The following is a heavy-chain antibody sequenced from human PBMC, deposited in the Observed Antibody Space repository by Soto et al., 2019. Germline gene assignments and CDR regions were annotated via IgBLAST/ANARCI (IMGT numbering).Heavy chain of an antibody. D-gene: IGHD6-6*01. J-gene: IGHJ4*02. Sequence: EVQLLESGGGLVQPGGSLRLSCAASGFSFSSYTMHWVRQPPGKGLEWVSAIVGSGGSTKYADSVRGRFTISRDTSKSTLYLQMKSLRAVDTAVYYCAKDVWFGSASDFDYWGQGPLVTVSS. V-gene: IGHV3-23*01. CDR3: AKDVWFGSASDFDY. CDR2: IVGSGGST. CDR1: GFSFSSYT.